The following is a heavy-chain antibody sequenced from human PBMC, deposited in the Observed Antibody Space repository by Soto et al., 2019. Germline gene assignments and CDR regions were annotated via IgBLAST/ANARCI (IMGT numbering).Heavy chain of an antibody. Sequence: QLQLQESGSGLVKPSQILSLPCAVSGGSISSGGYSWSWIRQPPGKGRAWIGDIHHSGSTYYNPSIKSRVTISVDRTKNQSALKLSSVTAADTAVYYCARVPGLWGRGTLVTVSS. V-gene: IGHV4-30-2*01. CDR2: IHHSGST. CDR1: GGSISSGGYS. J-gene: IGHJ2*01. CDR3: ARVPGL.